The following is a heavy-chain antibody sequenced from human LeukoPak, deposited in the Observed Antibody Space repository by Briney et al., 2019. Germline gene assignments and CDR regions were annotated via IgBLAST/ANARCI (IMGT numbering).Heavy chain of an antibody. J-gene: IGHJ5*02. CDR2: ISAYNGNT. D-gene: IGHD2-21*02. CDR1: GYTLTSDG. CDR3: ARDIGDSDLSNWFDP. V-gene: IGHV1-18*01. Sequence: ASVKVSCKASGYTLTSDGISWVRPAPGQGLEWMGWISAYNGNTNYAQKLQGRVTMTTDTSTSTAYMELRSLRSDDTAVYYCARDIGDSDLSNWFDPWGQGTLVTVSS.